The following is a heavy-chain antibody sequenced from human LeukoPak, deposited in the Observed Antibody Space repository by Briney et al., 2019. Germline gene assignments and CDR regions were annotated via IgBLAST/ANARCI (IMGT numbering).Heavy chain of an antibody. D-gene: IGHD5-12*01. V-gene: IGHV4-4*07. CDR2: IYTSGST. Sequence: SETLSLTCTVSGGSISSYYWSWIRQPAGKGLEWIGRIYTSGSTNYNPSLKSRVTISVDTSKNQFSLKFYYCARAGYSGDDFRSWGQGTLVTVSS. CDR3: RS. CDR1: GGSISSYY. J-gene: IGHJ5*02.